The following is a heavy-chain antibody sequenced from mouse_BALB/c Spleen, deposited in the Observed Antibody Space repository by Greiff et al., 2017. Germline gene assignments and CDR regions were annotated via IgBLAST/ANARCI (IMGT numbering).Heavy chain of an antibody. CDR2: INSDGGST. CDR3: ASYDYDEGFAY. CDR1: EYEFPSHD. Sequence: EVMLVESGGGLVQPGESLKLSCESNEYEFPSHDMSWVRKTPEKRLELVAAINSDGGSTYYPDTMERRFIISRDNTKKTLYLQMSSLRSEDTALYYGASYDYDEGFAYWGQGTLVTVSA. J-gene: IGHJ3*01. D-gene: IGHD2-4*01. V-gene: IGHV5-2*03.